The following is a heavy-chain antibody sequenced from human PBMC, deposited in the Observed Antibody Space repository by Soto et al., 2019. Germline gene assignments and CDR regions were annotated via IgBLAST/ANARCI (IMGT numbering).Heavy chain of an antibody. CDR3: ASSYGSGYRAFDS. CDR1: GDTFNFYS. J-gene: IGHJ4*02. CDR2: INPILSMS. D-gene: IGHD3-10*01. V-gene: IGHV1-69*02. Sequence: QVQLVQSGGEVKKPGSSVWVSCKASGDTFNFYSINWVRQAPGLGLEWMGRINPILSMSNYAQRFQGRVTMTADKSTSTAYMELSSLRSEDTAMYYCASSYGSGYRAFDSWGQGALVTVSS.